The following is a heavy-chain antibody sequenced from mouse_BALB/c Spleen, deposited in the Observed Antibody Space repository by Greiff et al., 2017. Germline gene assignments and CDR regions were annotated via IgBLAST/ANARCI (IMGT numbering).Heavy chain of an antibody. J-gene: IGHJ3*01. Sequence: EVMLVESGGGLVQPGGSLRLSCATSGFTFTDYYMSWVRQPPGKALEWLGFIRNKANGYTTEYSASVKGRFTISRDNSQSILYLQMNTLRAEDSATYYCASQLYRYDGPWFAYWGQGTLVTVSA. CDR2: IRNKANGYTT. CDR3: ASQLYRYDGPWFAY. V-gene: IGHV7-3*02. D-gene: IGHD2-14*01. CDR1: GFTFTDYY.